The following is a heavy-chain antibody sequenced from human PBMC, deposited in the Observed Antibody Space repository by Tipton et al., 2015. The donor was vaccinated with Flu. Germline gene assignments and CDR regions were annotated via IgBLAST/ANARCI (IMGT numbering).Heavy chain of an antibody. CDR1: GGSISGYY. Sequence: TLSLTCTVSGGSISGYYRSWIRQPPGKGLEWIAYNYYSGSTNYNPSLKSRVTISVDMSKNQFSLKLNSVTAADTAVYYCARSPGYYFDYWGQGTLVTVSS. J-gene: IGHJ4*02. V-gene: IGHV4-59*01. CDR2: NYYSGST. CDR3: ARSPGYYFDY.